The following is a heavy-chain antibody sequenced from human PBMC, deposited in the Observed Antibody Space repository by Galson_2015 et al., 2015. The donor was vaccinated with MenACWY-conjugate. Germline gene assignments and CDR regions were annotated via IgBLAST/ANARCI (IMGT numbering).Heavy chain of an antibody. Sequence: PLRLSCAASGFTFSAYAMHWVRQAPGTGLEWVAVISYDGTRKFYEDSVRGRFTISRDNSKNTLYLQMNSRRVEGTAIYYCARGCSGGSCSVYWGQGTLVTVSS. V-gene: IGHV3-30-3*01. CDR3: ARGCSGGSCSVY. CDR1: GFTFSAYA. D-gene: IGHD2-15*01. CDR2: ISYDGTRK. J-gene: IGHJ4*02.